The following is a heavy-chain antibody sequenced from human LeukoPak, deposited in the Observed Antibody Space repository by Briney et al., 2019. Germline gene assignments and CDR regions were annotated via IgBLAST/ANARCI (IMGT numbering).Heavy chain of an antibody. CDR2: VIPIFGIA. J-gene: IGHJ5*02. Sequence: SVKVSCKASGGTFCSYAISWVRQAPGQGLEWMARVIPIFGIANYAQKFQGRVTITADKSPSTAYMELSRLISKDTAMYYCARCDVDIVATIGFGAWGQGTLVTVSS. CDR1: GGTFCSYA. CDR3: ARCDVDIVATIGFGA. V-gene: IGHV1-69*04. D-gene: IGHD5-12*01.